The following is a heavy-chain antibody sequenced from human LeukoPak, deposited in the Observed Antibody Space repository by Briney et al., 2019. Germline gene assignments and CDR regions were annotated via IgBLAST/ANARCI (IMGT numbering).Heavy chain of an antibody. CDR1: GASITGDY. V-gene: IGHV4-59*01. J-gene: IGHJ6*02. Sequence: PSETLSLTCTVSGASITGDYWNWIRQPPGKGLEWIGFVRHYNPSLKSRVTISADISKNQFSLELTSVTAADTAVYYCARMGTGLQYGMDVWGQGTTVTVSS. D-gene: IGHD7-27*01. CDR3: ARMGTGLQYGMDV. CDR2: VR.